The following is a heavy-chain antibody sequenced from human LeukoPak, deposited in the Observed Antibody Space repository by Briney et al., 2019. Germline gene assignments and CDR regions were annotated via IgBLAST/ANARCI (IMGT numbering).Heavy chain of an antibody. CDR1: GGTFSRNA. Sequence: SVKVSCKASGGTFSRNAFRWVRQAPGQGLEWMGGIIPLFGTANDTQKFQGRVTITADASTSTAYMELRSLRSDDTAVYYCASLYDFWSGLPFDPWGQGTLVTVSS. CDR3: ASLYDFWSGLPFDP. CDR2: IIPLFGTA. V-gene: IGHV1-69*13. J-gene: IGHJ5*02. D-gene: IGHD3-3*01.